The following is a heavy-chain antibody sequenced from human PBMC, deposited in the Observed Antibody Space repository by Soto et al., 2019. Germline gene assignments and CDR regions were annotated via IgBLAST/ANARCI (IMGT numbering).Heavy chain of an antibody. J-gene: IGHJ4*02. CDR2: IYYSGST. Sequence: SETLSLTCTVSGGSISSYYWSWIRQPPGKGLGWIGYIYYSGSTNYNPSLKSRVTISVDTSKNQFSLKLSSVTAADTAVYYCARSDYGEYIHWGQGTLVTVSS. CDR1: GGSISSYY. V-gene: IGHV4-59*01. D-gene: IGHD4-17*01. CDR3: ARSDYGEYIH.